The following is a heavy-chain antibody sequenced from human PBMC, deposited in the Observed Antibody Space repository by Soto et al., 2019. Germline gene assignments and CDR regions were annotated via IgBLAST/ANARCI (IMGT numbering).Heavy chain of an antibody. V-gene: IGHV1-18*01. Sequence: QVQLVQSGAEVKKSGASVKVSCKASGFTLNDFGVSWVRQAPGQGLEWMGWISGYDGNTNFAQKYEGRVTMTIDSSTSTAYMELRNLRFDDTAMYYCAREKWFGQTPFDSWGQGTLVTVSS. CDR2: ISGYDGNT. D-gene: IGHD3-10*01. CDR3: AREKWFGQTPFDS. CDR1: GFTLNDFG. J-gene: IGHJ4*02.